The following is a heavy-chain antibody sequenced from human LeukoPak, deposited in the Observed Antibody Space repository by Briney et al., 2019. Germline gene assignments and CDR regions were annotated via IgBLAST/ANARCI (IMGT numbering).Heavy chain of an antibody. V-gene: IGHV4-39*07. CDR1: GGSISSSSYY. D-gene: IGHD6-6*01. Sequence: PSETLSLTCTVSGGSISSSSYYWGWIRQPPGKGLEWIGSIYYSGSTYYNPSLKSRVTISVDTSKNQFSLKLSSVTAADTAVYYCARVRGGQLVWSGNQRPSSWRGSFDYWGQGTLVTVSS. J-gene: IGHJ4*02. CDR2: IYYSGST. CDR3: ARVRGGQLVWSGNQRPSSWRGSFDY.